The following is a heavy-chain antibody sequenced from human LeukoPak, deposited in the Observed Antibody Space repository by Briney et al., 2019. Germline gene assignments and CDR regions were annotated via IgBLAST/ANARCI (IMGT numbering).Heavy chain of an antibody. CDR3: TADVPDWNPMGFDF. D-gene: IGHD1-1*01. CDR2: IKSKNDGGTT. Sequence: GGSLRLSCAASGFTFSTAWMNWVRQAPGKGLEWVGRIKSKNDGGTTDYVAPVKGRFTISRDDSRNTLYLQMNSLKTEDTAAYYCTADVPDWNPMGFDFWGQGTQVTVSS. CDR1: GFTFSTAW. J-gene: IGHJ4*02. V-gene: IGHV3-15*01.